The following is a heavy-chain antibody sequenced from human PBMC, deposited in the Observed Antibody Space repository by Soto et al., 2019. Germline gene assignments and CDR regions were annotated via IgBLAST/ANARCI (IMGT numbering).Heavy chain of an antibody. V-gene: IGHV4-4*02. CDR3: AFPATADFHY. CDR2: IYNSGTT. Sequence: PSETLSLTCAVSCGSISSTNWWTWVRQSPGRGLEWIGQIYNSGTTNYSPSLKSRVNIAVDMSTNHLSLTLISVTAADTAVYYCAFPATADFHYWGKGMLVTVSS. CDR1: CGSISSTNW. D-gene: IGHD6-13*01. J-gene: IGHJ4*02.